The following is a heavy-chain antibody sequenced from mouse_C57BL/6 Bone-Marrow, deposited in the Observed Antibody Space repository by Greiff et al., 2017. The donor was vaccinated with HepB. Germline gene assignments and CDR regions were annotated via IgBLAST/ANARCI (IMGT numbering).Heavy chain of an antibody. J-gene: IGHJ3*01. V-gene: IGHV1-15*01. CDR2: IDPETGGT. CDR3: TRPNYYGSRGGFAY. CDR1: GYTFTDYE. Sequence: VKLQESGAELVRPGASVTLSCKASGYTFTDYEMHWVKQTPVHGLEWIGAIDPETGGTAYNQKFKGKAILTADKSSSTAYMELRSLTSEDSAVYYCTRPNYYGSRGGFAYWGQGTLVTVSA. D-gene: IGHD1-1*01.